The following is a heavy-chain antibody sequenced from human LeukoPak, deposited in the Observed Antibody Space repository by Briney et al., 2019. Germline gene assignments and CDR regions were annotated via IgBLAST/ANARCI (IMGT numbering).Heavy chain of an antibody. J-gene: IGHJ4*02. CDR2: IGGRDGST. CDR1: GFTFSCCA. CDR3: AKGHYYGSGSLDY. Sequence: QSGGSLRLSCAASGFTFSCCAIHWVRQAPGKGLEWVSAIGGRDGSTYYADSVKGRFTISRDNSKNTLYVQMNSLRAEDTAVYYCAKGHYYGSGSLDYWGQGTLVTVSS. V-gene: IGHV3-23*01. D-gene: IGHD3-10*01.